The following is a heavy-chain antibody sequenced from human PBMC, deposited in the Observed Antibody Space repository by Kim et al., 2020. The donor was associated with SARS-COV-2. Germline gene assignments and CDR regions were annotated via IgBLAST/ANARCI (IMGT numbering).Heavy chain of an antibody. D-gene: IGHD6-13*01. J-gene: IGHJ4*02. CDR2: ISWNSGSI. CDR3: ARGAAADY. Sequence: GGSLRLSCAASGFTFDDYAMHWDRQAPGKGLEWVAGISWNSGSIGYADSVKGRFTISRDNAKNSLYLQMNSLRAEDTALYYCARGAAADYWGQGTLVTVSS. V-gene: IGHV3-9*01. CDR1: GFTFDDYA.